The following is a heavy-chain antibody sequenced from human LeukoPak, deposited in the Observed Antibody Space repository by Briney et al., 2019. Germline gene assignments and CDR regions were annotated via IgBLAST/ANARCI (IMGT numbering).Heavy chain of an antibody. CDR2: INPKSGGT. D-gene: IGHD3-3*01. CDR3: ARGDTIFGVVTGNWFDP. Sequence: ASVKVSCKASGYTFTGYYMHWVRQAPGQGLEGMGWINPKSGGTNYAQEFQGRGTMTRDTSIRTAYMELSRLRSDDTAVYYCARGDTIFGVVTGNWFDPWGQGTLVTVSS. J-gene: IGHJ5*02. V-gene: IGHV1-2*02. CDR1: GYTFTGYY.